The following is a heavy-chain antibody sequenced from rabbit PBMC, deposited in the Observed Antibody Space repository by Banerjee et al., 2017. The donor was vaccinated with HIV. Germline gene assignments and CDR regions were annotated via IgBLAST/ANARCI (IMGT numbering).Heavy chain of an antibody. D-gene: IGHD4-1*01. V-gene: IGHV1S40*01. CDR3: ARDLAGVIGWNFNL. Sequence: QSLEESGGDLVKPGASLTLTCTASGFSFSSSYWMCWVRQAPGKGLEWIACIDVGSSGSTYYASWAKGRFTISKTSSTTVTLQMTSLTAADTATYFCARDLAGVIGWNFNLWGQGTLVTVS. CDR1: GFSFSSSYW. CDR2: IDVGSSGST. J-gene: IGHJ4*01.